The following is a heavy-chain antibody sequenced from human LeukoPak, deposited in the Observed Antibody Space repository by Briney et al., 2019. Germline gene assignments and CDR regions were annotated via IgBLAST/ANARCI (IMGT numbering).Heavy chain of an antibody. CDR1: VGSISLYY. J-gene: IGHJ6*02. CDR2: IYYSGTT. D-gene: IGHD4/OR15-4a*01. Sequence: SETLCLTRTVSVGSISLYYWSWIPQPPGKGLEWIGYIYYSGTTNYNPSFKSRVTISVDTSKNQFSLKLNSVTAADSVVYYCAREDPQTKVPEGMDVWGQGTTVTVSS. V-gene: IGHV4-59*01. CDR3: AREDPQTKVPEGMDV.